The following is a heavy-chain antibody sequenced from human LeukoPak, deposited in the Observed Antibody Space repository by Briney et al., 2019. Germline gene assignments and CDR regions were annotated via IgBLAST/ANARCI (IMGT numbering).Heavy chain of an antibody. CDR3: ACWARHDAFDI. D-gene: IGHD2-21*01. J-gene: IGHJ3*02. CDR1: GFTFSSYA. Sequence: PGGSLRLSCAASGFTFSSYAMHWVRQAPGKGLEWVAVISYDGSNKYYADSVKGRFTISRDNSKNTLYLQMNSLRAEDTAVYYCACWARHDAFDIWGQGTMVAVSS. CDR2: ISYDGSNK. V-gene: IGHV3-30*04.